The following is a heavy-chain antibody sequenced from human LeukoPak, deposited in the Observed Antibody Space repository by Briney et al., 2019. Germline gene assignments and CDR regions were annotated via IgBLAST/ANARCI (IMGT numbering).Heavy chain of an antibody. CDR2: INPDSGGT. D-gene: IGHD1-26*01. J-gene: IGHJ4*02. CDR3: ARDLRGLGDYFDY. V-gene: IGHV1-2*02. Sequence: ASVKVSCKASGSPFTGYFIHWVRQAPGQGLEWMGWINPDSGGTSYPPKFQGRVTMTRDMSISTAYMEVSGLRSDDTAVYYCARDLRGLGDYFDYWGQGTLVTVSS. CDR1: GSPFTGYF.